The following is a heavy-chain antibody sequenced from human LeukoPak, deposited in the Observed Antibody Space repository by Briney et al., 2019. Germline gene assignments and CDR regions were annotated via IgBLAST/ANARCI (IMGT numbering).Heavy chain of an antibody. CDR3: ARVGDYVWGSYRPYYFDY. J-gene: IGHJ4*02. CDR1: GGPISSYY. D-gene: IGHD3-16*02. V-gene: IGHV4-59*01. CDR2: IYYIGTT. Sequence: PSETLSLTCTVSGGPISSYYWGWIRQPPGKGLEWIGYIYYIGTTNYNPSLKSRVTISVDTSKNQFSLKLSSVTAADTAVYYCARVGDYVWGSYRPYYFDYWGQGTLVTVSS.